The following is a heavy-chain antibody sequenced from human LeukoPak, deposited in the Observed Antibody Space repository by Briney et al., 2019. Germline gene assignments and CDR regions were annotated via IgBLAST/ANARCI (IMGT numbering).Heavy chain of an antibody. CDR1: GFTFSSYA. V-gene: IGHV3-23*01. Sequence: PGGSLRLSCAASGFTFSSYAMSWVRQAPGKGLEWVSAISGSGGSTYYADSVKGRFTISRDNSKNTLSLQMNSLRAEDTAVYYCAKDLYFWSCRDLDYWGQGTLVTVSS. CDR3: AKDLYFWSCRDLDY. D-gene: IGHD3-3*01. J-gene: IGHJ4*02. CDR2: ISGSGGST.